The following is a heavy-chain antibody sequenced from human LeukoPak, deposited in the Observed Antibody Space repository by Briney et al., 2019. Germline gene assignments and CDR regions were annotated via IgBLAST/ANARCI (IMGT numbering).Heavy chain of an antibody. CDR2: ISSGSSYR. D-gene: IGHD1-1*01. V-gene: IGHV3-21*01. CDR1: GFTFSSCS. Sequence: GGSLRLSCAASGFTFSSCSMNWVRQAPGKGLEWVSSISSGSSYRFYSDSVKGRFTISRDNAKNSLYLQMNSLRAEDTAVYYCARPLERSWGQGTLVTVSS. CDR3: ARPLERS. J-gene: IGHJ5*02.